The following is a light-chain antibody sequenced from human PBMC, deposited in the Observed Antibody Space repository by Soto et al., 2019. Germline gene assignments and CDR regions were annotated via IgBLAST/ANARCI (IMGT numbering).Light chain of an antibody. J-gene: IGKJ5*01. Sequence: AIRMTQSPSSFSASTGDRVTITCRASQGISSYLAWYQQKPGRAPKLLINAASILQDGVPSRFSGSGSGTDFTLTISSLQPEDVATYYCQQLDSYLPFGQGTRLEIK. CDR1: QGISSY. CDR3: QQLDSYLP. V-gene: IGKV1-8*01. CDR2: AAS.